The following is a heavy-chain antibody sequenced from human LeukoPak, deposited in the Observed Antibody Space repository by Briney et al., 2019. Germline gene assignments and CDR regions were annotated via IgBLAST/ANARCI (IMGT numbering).Heavy chain of an antibody. D-gene: IGHD2-21*02. CDR1: GFPFSTYA. CDR2: ISGSGGDT. V-gene: IGHV3-23*01. CDR3: AKDRDPD. Sequence: PGGSLRLSCAASGFPFSTYAMSWVRQAPGKGLEWVSVISGSGGDTYYADSVKGRFTISGDNSKNTVYLQMNSLRAEDTAVYYCAKDRDPDWGQGTLVTVSS. J-gene: IGHJ4*02.